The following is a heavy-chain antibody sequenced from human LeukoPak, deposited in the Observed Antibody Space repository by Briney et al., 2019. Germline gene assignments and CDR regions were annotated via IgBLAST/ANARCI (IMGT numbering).Heavy chain of an antibody. V-gene: IGHV1-46*01. CDR3: ARDRLTTVTTSTPFDY. D-gene: IGHD4-17*01. CDR2: INHSGGST. Sequence: ASVKVSCKASGYTFTSYYLHWVRHAPGQGPESMGLINHSGGSTTYRHKFQGRGTMIRDTSTSTVYMELSSLRSEDTAVYYCARDRLTTVTTSTPFDYWGQGTLVTVSS. CDR1: GYTFTSYY. J-gene: IGHJ4*02.